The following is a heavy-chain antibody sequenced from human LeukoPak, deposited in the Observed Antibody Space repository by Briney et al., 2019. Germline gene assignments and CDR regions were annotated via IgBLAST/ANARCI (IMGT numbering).Heavy chain of an antibody. J-gene: IGHJ6*03. CDR3: AKGSKAVLITRDLYMDV. Sequence: GGTLRLSCAASGFTFSSYGMSWVRQAPGKGLEWVAFIRYDGSNKKYSDSVKGRFTVSRDTSKNTLYLQMNSLRAEDTAVYYCAKGSKAVLITRDLYMDVWGTGTTVTISS. D-gene: IGHD3-16*01. V-gene: IGHV3-30*02. CDR1: GFTFSSYG. CDR2: IRYDGSNK.